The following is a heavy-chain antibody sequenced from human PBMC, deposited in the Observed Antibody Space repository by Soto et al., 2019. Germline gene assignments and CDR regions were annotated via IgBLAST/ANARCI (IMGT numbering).Heavy chain of an antibody. Sequence: ASVKVSCKASGYTFTSYAMHWVRQAPGQRLEWMGMINAGSGNTNYAQKFQGRVTMTRDTSTSTVYMELSSLRSEDTAVYYCARRKERSGPHYFDYWGQGSLVTVSS. D-gene: IGHD6-25*01. CDR2: INAGSGNT. J-gene: IGHJ4*02. CDR3: ARRKERSGPHYFDY. V-gene: IGHV1-3*01. CDR1: GYTFTSYA.